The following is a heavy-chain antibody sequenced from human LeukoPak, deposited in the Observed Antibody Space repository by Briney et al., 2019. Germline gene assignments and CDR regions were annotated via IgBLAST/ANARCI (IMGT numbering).Heavy chain of an antibody. Sequence: PGGSLRLSCAASGFTFDDHGMSWVRQAPGKGLEWVSGTNWNGGSTGYADSVKGRFTISRVNAKNSLYLQMNSLRAEDTALYYCARTGVDHYYYYMDVWGKGTTVTVSS. J-gene: IGHJ6*03. CDR3: ARTGVDHYYYYMDV. CDR1: GFTFDDHG. CDR2: TNWNGGST. V-gene: IGHV3-20*04. D-gene: IGHD7-27*01.